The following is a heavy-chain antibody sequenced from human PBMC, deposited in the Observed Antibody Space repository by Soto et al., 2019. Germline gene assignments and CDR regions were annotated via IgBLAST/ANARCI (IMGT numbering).Heavy chain of an antibody. V-gene: IGHV3-64*01. CDR1: GFTFSSYA. CDR2: ISSNGGST. J-gene: IGHJ3*02. D-gene: IGHD6-13*01. Sequence: GGSRRLSCAASGFTFSSYATHWVRQAPGKGLEYVSAISSNGGSTYYANSVKGRFTISRDNSKNTLYLQMGSLRAEDMAVYYCARDYGTAAAVTGAFDIWGQGTMVTVSS. CDR3: ARDYGTAAAVTGAFDI.